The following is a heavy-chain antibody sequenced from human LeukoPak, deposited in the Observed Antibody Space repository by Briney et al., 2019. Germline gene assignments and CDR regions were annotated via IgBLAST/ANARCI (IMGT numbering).Heavy chain of an antibody. Sequence: GASVKVSCKASGYTFTSYGISWVRQAPGQGLEWMGWISAYNGNTNYAQKLQGRVAMTTDTSTSTAYMELRSLRSDDTAVYYCARESIRGSYGYGFGYWGQGTLVTVSS. CDR3: ARESIRGSYGYGFGY. J-gene: IGHJ4*02. CDR1: GYTFTSYG. V-gene: IGHV1-18*01. CDR2: ISAYNGNT. D-gene: IGHD5-18*01.